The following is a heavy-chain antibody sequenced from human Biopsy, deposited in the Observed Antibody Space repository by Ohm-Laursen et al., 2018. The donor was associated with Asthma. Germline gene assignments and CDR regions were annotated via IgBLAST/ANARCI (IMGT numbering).Heavy chain of an antibody. J-gene: IGHJ3*02. V-gene: IGHV1-3*01. CDR2: SNAGNGNT. Sequence: ASVKVSCKASGYTFINYAIHWVRQAPGQRLEWMGWSNAGNGNTKYSQKFQGRVTISRDTSASTAYMDLSSLRSEDTAVYYCARTYYDFLTGQVNDAFAMWGQGTMVTFSS. CDR1: GYTFINYA. D-gene: IGHD3-9*01. CDR3: ARTYYDFLTGQVNDAFAM.